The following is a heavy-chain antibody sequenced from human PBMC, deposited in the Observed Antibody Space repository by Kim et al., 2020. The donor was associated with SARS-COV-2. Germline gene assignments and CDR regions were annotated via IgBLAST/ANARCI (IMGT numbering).Heavy chain of an antibody. J-gene: IGHJ4*02. CDR1: GYTFTSYA. V-gene: IGHV1-3*01. D-gene: IGHD3-10*01. CDR3: ATWGAIRGWFGTGFDY. Sequence: ASVKVSCKASGYTFTSYAMHWVRQAPGQRLEWMGWINAGNGNTKYSQKFQGRVTITRDTSASTAYMELSSLRSEDTAVYYCATWGAIRGWFGTGFDYWGQGTLVTVSS. CDR2: INAGNGNT.